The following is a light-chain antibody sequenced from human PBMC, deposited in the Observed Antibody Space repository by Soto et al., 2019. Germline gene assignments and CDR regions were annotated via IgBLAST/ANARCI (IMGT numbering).Light chain of an antibody. J-gene: IGLJ1*01. CDR3: ISYTSCSPYL. Sequence: QSVLTQPASVSGSPGQSITISCTGTSSDVGGYKYVSWYQQHPGKAPKLMIYEVSNRPSGISNRFSGSKSGNTASLTISGLQAEDEAEYSCISYTSCSPYLFGTGIKSTVL. V-gene: IGLV2-14*01. CDR2: EVS. CDR1: SSDVGGYKY.